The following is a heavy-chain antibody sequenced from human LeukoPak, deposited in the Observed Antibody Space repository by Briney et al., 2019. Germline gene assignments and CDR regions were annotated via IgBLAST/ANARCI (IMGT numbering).Heavy chain of an antibody. J-gene: IGHJ4*02. CDR1: GYTFTGYY. Sequence: ASVKVSCKASGYTFTGYYMHWVRQAPGQGLEWMGWINPNSGGTNYAQKFQGRVTMTRDTSISTAYMELSRLRSDDTAVYYCARILGATTGYYDRSGYSTPDYWGQGTLVTVSS. CDR3: ARILGATTGYYDRSGYSTPDY. CDR2: INPNSGGT. V-gene: IGHV1-2*02. D-gene: IGHD3-22*01.